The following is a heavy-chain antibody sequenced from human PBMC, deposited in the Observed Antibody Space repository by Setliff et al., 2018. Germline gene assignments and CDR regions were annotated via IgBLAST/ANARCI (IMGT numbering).Heavy chain of an antibody. CDR1: GFTFTSYE. J-gene: IGHJ4*02. CDR3: ARGSLAGIFDY. D-gene: IGHD6-19*01. V-gene: IGHV3-48*03. Sequence: GGSLRLSCAASGFTFTSYEMNWVRQAPGKGLEWVSYXXSXSGSTIYYXXSVKGRFTISRDNAENSLYLQMNSLRAEDTAVYYCARGSLAGIFDYWGQGTLVTVSS. CDR2: XXSXSGSTI.